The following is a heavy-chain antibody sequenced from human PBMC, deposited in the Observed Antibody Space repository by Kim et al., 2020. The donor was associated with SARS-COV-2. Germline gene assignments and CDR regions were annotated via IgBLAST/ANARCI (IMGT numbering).Heavy chain of an antibody. Sequence: GGSLRLSCVASGFTFSRHWMHWVRQVPGKGLVWVSLMNGDGRIINYAESVKGRFTISRDNAKNTLYLQMNSLRVDDTAKYYCVREGKWSLDSWGQGTLVTVSS. CDR2: MNGDGRII. CDR1: GFTFSRHW. J-gene: IGHJ4*02. D-gene: IGHD2-8*01. CDR3: VREGKWSLDS. V-gene: IGHV3-74*01.